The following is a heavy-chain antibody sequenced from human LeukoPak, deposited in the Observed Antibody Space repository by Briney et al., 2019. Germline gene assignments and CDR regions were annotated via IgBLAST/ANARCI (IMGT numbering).Heavy chain of an antibody. Sequence: GGSLRLSCAASGFTFDDYTMHWVRQAPGKGLEWVSLISWDGGSTYYADFVKGRFTISRDNSKNSLYLQMNSLRTEDSALYYCVQGGYSYATGPFDYWGQGTLVTVSS. CDR3: VQGGYSYATGPFDY. V-gene: IGHV3-43*01. CDR1: GFTFDDYT. D-gene: IGHD5-18*01. J-gene: IGHJ4*02. CDR2: ISWDGGST.